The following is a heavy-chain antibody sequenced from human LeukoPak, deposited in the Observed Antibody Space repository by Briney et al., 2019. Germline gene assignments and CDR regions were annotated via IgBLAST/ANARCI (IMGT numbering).Heavy chain of an antibody. CDR3: ATNAVAGPNYYYYGMDV. V-gene: IGHV1-24*01. CDR1: GYTLTELS. J-gene: IGHJ6*02. D-gene: IGHD6-19*01. CDR2: FDPEDGET. Sequence: ASVKVSCKVSGYTLTELSMHWVRQAPGKGLEWMGGFDPEDGETIYAQKFQGRVTMTEDTSTDTAYMELSSLRSEGTAVYYCATNAVAGPNYYYYGMDVWGQGTTVTVSS.